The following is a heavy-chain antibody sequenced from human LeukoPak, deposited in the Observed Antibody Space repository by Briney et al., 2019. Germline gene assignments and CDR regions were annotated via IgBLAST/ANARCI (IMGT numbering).Heavy chain of an antibody. CDR2: VNHSGST. V-gene: IGHV4-34*01. D-gene: IGHD3-22*01. CDR3: ARGDSSGYSAIDY. J-gene: IGHJ4*02. CDR1: GGSFSGYY. Sequence: PSETLSLTCAVYGGSFSGYYWSWIRQPPGKTLEWIGEVNHSGSTNYNPSLKSRVTISVDTSKNQFSLKLSSVTAADTAVYYCARGDSSGYSAIDYWGQGTLVTVSS.